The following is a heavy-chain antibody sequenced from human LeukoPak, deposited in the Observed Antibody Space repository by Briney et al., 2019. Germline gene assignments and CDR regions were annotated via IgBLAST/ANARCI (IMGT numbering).Heavy chain of an antibody. CDR3: ARAYYYDSSGYFPFDY. D-gene: IGHD3-22*01. CDR1: GGTFSSYA. CDR2: IIPILGIA. Sequence: GSSVKVSCKASGGTFSSYAISWVRQAPGQGLERMGRIIPILGIANYAQKFQGRVTITADKSTSTAYMELSSLRSEDTAVYYCARAYYYDSSGYFPFDYWGQGTLVTVSS. J-gene: IGHJ4*02. V-gene: IGHV1-69*04.